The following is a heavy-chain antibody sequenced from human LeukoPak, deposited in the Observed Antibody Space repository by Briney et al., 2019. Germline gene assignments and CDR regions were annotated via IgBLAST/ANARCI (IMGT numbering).Heavy chain of an antibody. J-gene: IGHJ4*01. CDR1: GGSISSYY. V-gene: IGHV4-59*08. D-gene: IGHD6-19*01. CDR3: ARRGSSGWYADFDY. Sequence: ETLSLTCIVSGGSISSYYWSWIRQPPGKGLEWIGYIYYSGSTKYNPSLKSRVTISVDTSKNHLSLKVTSVTAADTAVYYCARRGSSGWYADFDYWGHGTLVTVSS. CDR2: IYYSGST.